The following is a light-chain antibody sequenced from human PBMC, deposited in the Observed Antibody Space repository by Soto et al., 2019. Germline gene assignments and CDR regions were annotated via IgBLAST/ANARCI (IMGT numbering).Light chain of an antibody. CDR2: GAS. V-gene: IGKV3-20*01. J-gene: IGKJ4*01. CDR1: QSVRSNE. Sequence: EIVLTQSPGTLSLSPGERATLSCRASQSVRSNELAWYQQKPGQAPRLLIYGASSRATAIPDRVSGSGSGTDFILTSSRLEPDYFAVYYCQQYGSSPLTFGGGTKVEFK. CDR3: QQYGSSPLT.